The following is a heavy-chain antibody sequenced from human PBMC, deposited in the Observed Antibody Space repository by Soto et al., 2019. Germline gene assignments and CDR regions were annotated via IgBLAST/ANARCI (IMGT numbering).Heavy chain of an antibody. J-gene: IGHJ6*02. CDR3: ARHYYGSGSYYWSELGYYYYSGMDV. Sequence: SVKVSCKASGGTFSSYTISWVRQAPGQGLEWMGRIIPILGIANYAQKFQGRVTITADKSTSTAYMELSSLRSEDTAVYYCARHYYGSGSYYWSELGYYYYSGMDVWGQGTTVTVSS. CDR1: GGTFSSYT. V-gene: IGHV1-69*02. CDR2: IIPILGIA. D-gene: IGHD3-10*01.